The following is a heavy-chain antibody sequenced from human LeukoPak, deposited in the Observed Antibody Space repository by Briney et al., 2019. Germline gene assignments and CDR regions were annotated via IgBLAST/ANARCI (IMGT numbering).Heavy chain of an antibody. CDR2: IYHGGST. D-gene: IGHD5-12*01. V-gene: IGHV4-59*01. CDR3: ARGGGYASPIGY. J-gene: IGHJ4*02. CDR1: GGSISTYY. Sequence: PSETLSLTCTLSGGSISTYYWSWLRQPPGKGLEWIGYIYHGGSTNYNPSLKSRVTISVDASKNQFSLKLSSVTAADTAVYYCARGGGYASPIGYWGQGALVTVSS.